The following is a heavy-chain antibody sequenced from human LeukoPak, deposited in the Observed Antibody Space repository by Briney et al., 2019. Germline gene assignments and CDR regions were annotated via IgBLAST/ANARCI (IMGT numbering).Heavy chain of an antibody. CDR3: TTASPRCCSGLGY. D-gene: IGHD6-19*01. CDR2: ISYDGNNK. V-gene: IGHV3-30-3*01. CDR1: GFTFSTYA. J-gene: IGHJ4*02. Sequence: GGSLRLSCAASGFTFSTYALHWVRQAPGKGLKWVAVISYDGNNKYYVDSVKGRFTISRDNSKNTLYLQMNSLKDEDTGVYYCTTASPRCCSGLGYWGQGTLVTVSS.